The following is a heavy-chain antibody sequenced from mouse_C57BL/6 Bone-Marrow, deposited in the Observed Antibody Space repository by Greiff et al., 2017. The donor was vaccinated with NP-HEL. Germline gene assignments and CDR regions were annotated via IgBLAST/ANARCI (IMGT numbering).Heavy chain of an antibody. CDR2: IYPGNSDT. J-gene: IGHJ1*03. V-gene: IGHV1-5*01. Sequence: EVQLQQSGTVLARPGASVKMSCKTSGYTFTSYWMHWVKQRPGQGLEWIGAIYPGNSDTSYNQKFKGKAKLTAVTSASTAYMELSSLTNEDSAVYYCTRSYGSRRNWYFDVWGTGTTVTVSS. CDR1: GYTFTSYW. D-gene: IGHD1-1*01. CDR3: TRSYGSRRNWYFDV.